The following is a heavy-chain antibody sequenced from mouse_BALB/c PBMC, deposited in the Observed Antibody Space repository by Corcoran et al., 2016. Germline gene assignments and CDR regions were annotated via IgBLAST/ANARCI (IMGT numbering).Heavy chain of an antibody. D-gene: IGHD1-1*01. CDR1: GYSITSGYY. CDR3: ARDPPSYYGSSWYFDV. Sequence: DVQLQESGPGLVKPSQSLSLTCSVTGYSITSGYYWNWIRQFPGNKLEWMGYISYDGSNNYNPSLKNRISITRDTSKNQFFLKLNSVTTEDTGTYYCARDPPSYYGSSWYFDVWGAGTTVTVSS. J-gene: IGHJ1*01. CDR2: ISYDGSN. V-gene: IGHV3-6*02.